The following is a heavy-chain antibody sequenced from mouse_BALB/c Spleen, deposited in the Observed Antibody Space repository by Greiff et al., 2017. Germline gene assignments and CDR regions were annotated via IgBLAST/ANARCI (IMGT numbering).Heavy chain of an antibody. J-gene: IGHJ2*01. CDR1: GFTFNTYA. V-gene: IGHV10-1*02. CDR3: VRQSGYYYFDY. D-gene: IGHD2-3*01. Sequence: GGGLVQPKGSLKLSCAASGFTFNTYAMNWVRQAPGKGLEWVARIRSKSNNYATYYADSVKDRFTISRDDSQSMLYLQMNNLKTEDTAMYYCVRQSGYYYFDYWGQGTTLTVSS. CDR2: IRSKSNNYAT.